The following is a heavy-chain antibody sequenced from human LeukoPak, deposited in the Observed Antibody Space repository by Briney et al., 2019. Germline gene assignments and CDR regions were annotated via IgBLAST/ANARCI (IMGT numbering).Heavy chain of an antibody. Sequence: QPGGSLRLSCAASGFTFNTYSMHWVRQAPGKGLEWLTFISYDGSNKHYAASVKGRFTISRDSSTNTVHLQMDSLRTEDTAVYYCARDLWDSSGFFLCGLDYWGQGTLVTVTS. CDR3: ARDLWDSSGFFLCGLDY. D-gene: IGHD3-22*01. CDR1: GFTFNTYS. CDR2: ISYDGSNK. J-gene: IGHJ4*02. V-gene: IGHV3-30*04.